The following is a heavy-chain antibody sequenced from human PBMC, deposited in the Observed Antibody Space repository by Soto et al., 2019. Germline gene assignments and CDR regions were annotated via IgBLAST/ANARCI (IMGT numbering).Heavy chain of an antibody. J-gene: IGHJ5*02. CDR3: ARSPDEGGVWFDP. CDR1: GYTFTGYY. Sequence: ASVKVSCKASGYTFTGYYMHWLRQSPGQGLEWMGWINPNSGGTNYAQKFQGRVTMTRDTSISTAYMELSRLRSDDTAVYYCARSPDEGGVWFDPWGQGTLVTVSS. D-gene: IGHD3-10*01. V-gene: IGHV1-2*02. CDR2: INPNSGGT.